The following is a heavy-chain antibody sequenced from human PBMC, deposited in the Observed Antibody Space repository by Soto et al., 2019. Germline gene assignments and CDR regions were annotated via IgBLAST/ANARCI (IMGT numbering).Heavy chain of an antibody. D-gene: IGHD6-19*01. V-gene: IGHV1-69*12. Sequence: QVQLVQSGAEVKKPGSSVKVSCKASGGTFSSYAISWVRQAPGQGLEWMGGIIPIFGTANYAQKFQGRVTITADESTSTAYMELSSLRSEDTAVYYCARAHGAVAGTEFNWFDPWGQGTLVTVSS. J-gene: IGHJ5*02. CDR3: ARAHGAVAGTEFNWFDP. CDR1: GGTFSSYA. CDR2: IIPIFGTA.